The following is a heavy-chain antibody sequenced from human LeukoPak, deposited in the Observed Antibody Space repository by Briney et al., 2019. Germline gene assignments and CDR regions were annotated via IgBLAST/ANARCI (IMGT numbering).Heavy chain of an antibody. CDR2: IKQDGSEK. CDR1: GFTFSSYW. V-gene: IGHV3-7*01. Sequence: GGSLRLSCAASGFTFSSYWMSWVRQAPGKGLEWVANIKQDGSEKYYVDSEKGRFTISRDNAKNSLYLQMNSLRAEDTAVYYCARANYYGSGSYYWTYFDYWGQGTLVTVSS. CDR3: ARANYYGSGSYYWTYFDY. D-gene: IGHD3-10*01. J-gene: IGHJ4*02.